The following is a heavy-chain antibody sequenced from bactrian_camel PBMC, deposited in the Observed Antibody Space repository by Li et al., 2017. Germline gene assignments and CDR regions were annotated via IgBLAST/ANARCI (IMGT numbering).Heavy chain of an antibody. J-gene: IGHJ4*01. CDR2: IRSSDGTI. V-gene: IGHV3S28*01. Sequence: ESGGGSVQAGGSLRVSCVASGSTYSTYCMGWFRQAPGKERELVSSIRSSDGTIKYADSVKDRFTISQDNAYNKITLYLQMNKLKTEDTAVYYCAARHCSLESYNYWGQGTQVTVS. D-gene: IGHD2*01. CDR3: AARHCSLESYNY. CDR1: GSTYSTYC.